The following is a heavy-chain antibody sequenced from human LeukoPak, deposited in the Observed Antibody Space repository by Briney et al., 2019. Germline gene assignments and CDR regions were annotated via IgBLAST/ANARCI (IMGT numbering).Heavy chain of an antibody. V-gene: IGHV1-2*02. Sequence: ASVKVSCKPSGYTFSDYYIHWVRQAPGQGLEWLGWINPGSGATNFAQKFQGRVTMTRDTSINTAYMEVRSLKSDDKAVYYCARDGNFDIWGQGTMVTVSS. CDR1: GYTFSDYY. J-gene: IGHJ3*02. CDR3: ARDGNFDI. CDR2: INPGSGAT.